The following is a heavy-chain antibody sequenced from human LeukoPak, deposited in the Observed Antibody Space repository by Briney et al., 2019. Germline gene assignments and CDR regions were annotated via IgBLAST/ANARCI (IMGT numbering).Heavy chain of an antibody. Sequence: SETLSLTCTVSGGSISSSSYYWGWIRQPPGKGLEWIGSIYYSGSTYYNPPLKSRVTIFVDTSKNQFSLKLSSVTAADTAVYYCARKYDFWSGYYDYWGQGTLVTVSS. CDR2: IYYSGST. V-gene: IGHV4-39*01. J-gene: IGHJ4*02. D-gene: IGHD3-3*01. CDR3: ARKYDFWSGYYDY. CDR1: GGSISSSSYY.